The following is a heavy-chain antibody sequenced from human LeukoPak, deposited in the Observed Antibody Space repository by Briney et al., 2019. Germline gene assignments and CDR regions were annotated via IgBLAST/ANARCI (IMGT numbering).Heavy chain of an antibody. D-gene: IGHD6-6*01. CDR3: AKDISSPRDVSYWYFDL. Sequence: GGSLRLSCAASGFTFSSYEMNWVRQAPGKGLEWVSYISSSGSTIYYADSVKGRFTISRDNSKNSLYLQMSSLRTEDTAFYYCAKDISSPRDVSYWYFDLWGRGTLVTVSS. J-gene: IGHJ2*01. CDR1: GFTFSSYE. CDR2: ISSSGSTI. V-gene: IGHV3-48*03.